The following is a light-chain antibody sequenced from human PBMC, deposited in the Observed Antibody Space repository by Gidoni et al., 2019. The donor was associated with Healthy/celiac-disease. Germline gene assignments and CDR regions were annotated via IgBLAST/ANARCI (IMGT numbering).Light chain of an antibody. Sequence: IQLTRPPPSLSASVGDRVTITSRASQGISSYLAWYQQEPGKAPKLLIYAASTLQSGGPSRYSDSESGRDFTLTISNQQPGCFSTYYCQQLDSYPSYTFGQGTKLEIK. J-gene: IGKJ2*01. V-gene: IGKV1-9*01. CDR1: QGISSY. CDR3: QQLDSYPSYT. CDR2: AAS.